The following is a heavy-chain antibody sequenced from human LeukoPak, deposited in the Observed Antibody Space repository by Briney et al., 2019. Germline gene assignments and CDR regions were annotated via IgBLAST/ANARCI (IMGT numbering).Heavy chain of an antibody. Sequence: PSETLSLTCTVSGGSISSSSYYWGWIRQPPGKGLEWIGSIYYSGSTYYNPSLKSRVTISVDTSKNQFSLKLSSVTAADTAVYYCARDSPEYRNAFDIWGQGTMVTVSS. V-gene: IGHV4-39*07. J-gene: IGHJ3*02. D-gene: IGHD2-2*01. CDR1: GGSISSSSYY. CDR3: ARDSPEYRNAFDI. CDR2: IYYSGST.